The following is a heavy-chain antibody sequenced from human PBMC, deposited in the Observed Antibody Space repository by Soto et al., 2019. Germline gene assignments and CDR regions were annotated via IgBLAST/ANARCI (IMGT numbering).Heavy chain of an antibody. CDR2: IYYSGST. CDR3: ARHGACGGDCYYY. J-gene: IGHJ4*02. V-gene: IGHV4-39*01. CDR1: GGSISSSSYY. Sequence: QLQLQESGPGLVKPSETLSLTCTVSGGSISSSSYYWGWIRQPPGKGLEWIGSIYYSGSTYYNPSLKSRVTISVDTSKNQFSLKLSSVTAADTAVYYCARHGACGGDCYYYWGQGTLVTVSS. D-gene: IGHD2-21*02.